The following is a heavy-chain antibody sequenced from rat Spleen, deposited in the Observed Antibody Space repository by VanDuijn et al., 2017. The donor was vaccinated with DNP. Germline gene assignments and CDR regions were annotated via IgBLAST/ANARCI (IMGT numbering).Heavy chain of an antibody. D-gene: IGHD1-4*01. V-gene: IGHV6-6*01. CDR3: ACGYDY. J-gene: IGHJ2*01. Sequence: EVQVLESGGGLVQPGNSLKLSCATSGFTFSTAWMYWYRQFPEKRLEWVARIKAKSNNYATDYTESVKGIFTIPRDDSKSSIYLQMNHLKEEDTAMYFCACGYDYWGQGVMVTVSS. CDR2: IKAKSNNYAT. CDR1: GFTFSTAW.